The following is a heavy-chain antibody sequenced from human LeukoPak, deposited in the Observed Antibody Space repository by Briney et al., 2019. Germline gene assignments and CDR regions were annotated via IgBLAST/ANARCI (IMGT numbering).Heavy chain of an antibody. CDR1: GYRFTSYW. V-gene: IGHV5-51*01. CDR2: IYPGDSYT. Sequence: GXSLKISCKGSGYRFTSYWIGWVRQMPGKGLEGMGIIYPGDSYTRYSPSFQAQVTISADQSISTAYLQWSSLKASDTAMYYCARLGGTIFGVSPDLARNWFDPWGQGTLVTVSS. J-gene: IGHJ5*02. CDR3: ARLGGTIFGVSPDLARNWFDP. D-gene: IGHD3-3*01.